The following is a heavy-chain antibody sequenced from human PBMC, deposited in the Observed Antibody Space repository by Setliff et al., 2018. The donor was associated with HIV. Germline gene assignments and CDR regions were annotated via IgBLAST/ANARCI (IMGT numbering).Heavy chain of an antibody. V-gene: IGHV4-4*09. D-gene: IGHD2-8*01. J-gene: IGHJ5*02. Sequence: PSETLSLTCSVSGGSLSNYCWNWIRQSPGKGLEWIGYIFASETTNYNPYYNPSLQSRVTLSIDTSKNQFSLKLRSVTAADTAVYYCARRGRDGVLIVFATGFDPWGQGTLVTVSS. CDR2: IFASETT. CDR3: ARRGRDGVLIVFATGFDP. CDR1: GGSLSNYC.